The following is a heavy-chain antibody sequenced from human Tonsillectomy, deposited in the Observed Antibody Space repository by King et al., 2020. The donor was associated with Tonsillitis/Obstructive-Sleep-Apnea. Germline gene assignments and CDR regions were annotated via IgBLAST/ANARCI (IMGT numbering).Heavy chain of an antibody. D-gene: IGHD6-19*01. CDR1: GFTFSSYG. V-gene: IGHV3-30*18. CDR2: ISYDGSNK. CDR3: AKGDGYSSGWIDY. J-gene: IGHJ4*02. Sequence: VQLVESGGGVVQPGRSLRLSCAASGFTFSSYGMHWVRQAPGKGLEWVAVISYDGSNKYYADSVKGRFTISRDNSKNTLYLQMNSLRAEDTAVYYCAKGDGYSSGWIDYWGQGTLVTVSS.